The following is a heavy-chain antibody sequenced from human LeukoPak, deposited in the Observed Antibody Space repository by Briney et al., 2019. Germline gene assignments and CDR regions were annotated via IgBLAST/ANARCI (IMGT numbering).Heavy chain of an antibody. D-gene: IGHD2-21*02. CDR3: AKRLGDPRAFDY. CDR2: ISGSSGTI. Sequence: GGSLRLSCAASGFTFSNYAMNWVRQAPGEGLEWVSGISGSSGTINYAAPVKGRFTISRDNSRNTLYLQMNSLRADDTAVYYCAKRLGDPRAFDYWGQGTLVIVSS. V-gene: IGHV3-23*01. CDR1: GFTFSNYA. J-gene: IGHJ4*02.